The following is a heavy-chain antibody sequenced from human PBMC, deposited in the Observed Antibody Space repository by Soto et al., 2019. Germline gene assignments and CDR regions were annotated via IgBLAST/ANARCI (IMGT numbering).Heavy chain of an antibody. D-gene: IGHD3-9*01. J-gene: IGHJ6*02. CDR3: ARDRVYDILTGYYRGIAGYYGMDV. V-gene: IGHV1-2*02. CDR1: GYTFTGYY. Sequence: AASVKVSCKASGYTFTGYYMHWVRQAPGQGLEWMGWINPNSGGTNYAQKFQGRVTMTRDTSISTAYMELSRLRSDDMAVYYCARDRVYDILTGYYRGIAGYYGMDVWGQGTTVTVSS. CDR2: INPNSGGT.